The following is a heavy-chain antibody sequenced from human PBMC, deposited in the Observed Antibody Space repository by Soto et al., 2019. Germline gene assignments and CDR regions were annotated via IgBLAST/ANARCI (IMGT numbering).Heavy chain of an antibody. Sequence: QVQLQESGPGLAKPSETLSLTCTVSGGSISSYYWSWIRQPPGKGLEWIGYIYYSGSTNYNPSLKSRVTISVDTSKNQFSLKLSSVTAADTAVYYCARGGIAAIDYWGQGTLVTVSS. V-gene: IGHV4-59*01. J-gene: IGHJ4*02. D-gene: IGHD6-13*01. CDR2: IYYSGST. CDR1: GGSISSYY. CDR3: ARGGIAAIDY.